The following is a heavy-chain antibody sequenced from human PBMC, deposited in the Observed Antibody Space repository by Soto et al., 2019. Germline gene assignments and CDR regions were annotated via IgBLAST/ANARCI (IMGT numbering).Heavy chain of an antibody. D-gene: IGHD6-19*01. J-gene: IGHJ2*01. CDR2: TYYRSKWYY. CDR1: GDCVSSVTAT. CDR3: ARDGSGFHWYFDV. Sequence: QVQLQQSGPGLVKPSQTLSLMCDISGDCVSSVTATWSWIRQSPSRGLEWLGRTYYRSKWYYDYEVSVKSRIVITPDTSKNQLTLDLNSVTPEDTAVYFCARDGSGFHWYFDVWGRGTLVTVSS. V-gene: IGHV6-1*01.